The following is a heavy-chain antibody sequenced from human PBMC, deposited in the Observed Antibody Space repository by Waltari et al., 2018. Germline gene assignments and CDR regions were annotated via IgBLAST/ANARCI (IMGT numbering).Heavy chain of an antibody. J-gene: IGHJ4*02. CDR3: ARGLETGTSSWHYFDS. Sequence: QVQPQQWGAGLLQPSETLSLTCAASGGYFSWNRQPPGQGLEWIGEIHHRGSISLNPSLKSRVTMSVDTSKNQLSLRLTSVTAADTAVYYCARGLETGTSSWHYFDSWGQGTLVTVSS. CDR2: IHHRGSI. CDR1: GGYF. V-gene: IGHV4-34*01. D-gene: IGHD6-13*01.